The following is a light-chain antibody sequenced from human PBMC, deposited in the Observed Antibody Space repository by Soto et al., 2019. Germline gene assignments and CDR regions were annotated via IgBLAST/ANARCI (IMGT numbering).Light chain of an antibody. V-gene: IGKV1-27*01. Sequence: DIQLPQSPSFLSTSVGDRVTITCRASQDIRNYLAWYQQKPGKVPKLLIYAASTLLSGVPSRFSGSGSGTDFTLTISSLQPEDVATYYCQKYNTAPLTFGQGTKVDIK. CDR3: QKYNTAPLT. CDR2: AAS. J-gene: IGKJ1*01. CDR1: QDIRNY.